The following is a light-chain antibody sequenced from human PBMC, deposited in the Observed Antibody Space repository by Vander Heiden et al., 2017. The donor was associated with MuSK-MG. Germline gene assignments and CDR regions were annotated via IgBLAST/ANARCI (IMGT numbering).Light chain of an antibody. J-gene: IGKJ1*01. CDR2: GAS. V-gene: IGKV3-20*01. Sequence: EIVLTQSPGTLSLSPGERATLSCRASQSLNSNYLAWYQQKPGQAPRVLLYGASIRATGIPDRFSGSGSGTDFTLTISRLEPEDLAVYDGQYRERFGQGTKVEIK. CDR1: QSLNSNY. CDR3: QYRER.